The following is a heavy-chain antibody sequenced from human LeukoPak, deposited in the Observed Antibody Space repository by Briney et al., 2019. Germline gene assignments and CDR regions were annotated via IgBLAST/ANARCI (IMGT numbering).Heavy chain of an antibody. Sequence: SQTLSLTCAISGDSVSSNSAAWNWIRQSPSRGLEWLGRTYYRSKWYNDYAVSVKSRITINPDTSKNQFSLQLNSVTPEDTAVYYCARGPRVRGVSDTRYYYYYMDVWGKGTTVTISS. D-gene: IGHD3-10*01. CDR2: TYYRSKWYN. CDR3: ARGPRVRGVSDTRYYYYYMDV. J-gene: IGHJ6*03. CDR1: GDSVSSNSAA. V-gene: IGHV6-1*01.